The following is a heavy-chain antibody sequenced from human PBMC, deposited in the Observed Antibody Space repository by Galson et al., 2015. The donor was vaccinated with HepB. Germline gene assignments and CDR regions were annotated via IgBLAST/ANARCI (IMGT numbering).Heavy chain of an antibody. V-gene: IGHV1-8*01. CDR3: ARGHITIFGDNWFDP. Sequence: SVKVSCKASGYTFTSYDINWVRQATGQGLEWMGWMNPNSGNTGYAQKFQGRVTMTRNTSISTAYMELSSLRSEDTAVYYCARGHITIFGDNWFDPWGQGTLVTVSS. CDR2: MNPNSGNT. D-gene: IGHD3-3*01. J-gene: IGHJ5*02. CDR1: GYTFTSYD.